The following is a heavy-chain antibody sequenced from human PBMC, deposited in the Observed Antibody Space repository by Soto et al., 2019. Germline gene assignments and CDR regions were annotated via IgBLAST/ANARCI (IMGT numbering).Heavy chain of an antibody. D-gene: IGHD6-25*01. CDR2: ISYDGSNK. V-gene: IGHV3-30-3*01. CDR3: EISGYNSGSIDY. CDR1: GFTFSRYA. Sequence: PGGSLRLSCAASGFTFSRYAMHWVRQAPGKGLEWVALISYDGSNKYYADSVKGRFTISRDNSKNTLYLQMNSLRAEDTAVYYCEISGYNSGSIDYWGQGTLVTVSS. J-gene: IGHJ4*02.